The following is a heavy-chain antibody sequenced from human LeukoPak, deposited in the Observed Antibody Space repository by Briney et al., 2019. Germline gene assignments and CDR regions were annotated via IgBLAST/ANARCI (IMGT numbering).Heavy chain of an antibody. D-gene: IGHD6-19*01. CDR1: GFTFDDYA. J-gene: IGHJ6*04. Sequence: GRSLRLSCAASGFTFDDYAMHWVRQAPGRGLEWVSGISWNSGSIGYADSVKGRFTISRDNAKNSLYLQMNSLRAENTALYYWAKDIGTGVRRLVRDYYRGTSVWGNGPTLTVSS. CDR2: ISWNSGSI. V-gene: IGHV3-9*01. CDR3: AKDIGTGVRRLVRDYYRGTSV.